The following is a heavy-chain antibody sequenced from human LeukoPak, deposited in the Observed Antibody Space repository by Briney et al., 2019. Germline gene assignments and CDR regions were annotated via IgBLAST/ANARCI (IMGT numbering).Heavy chain of an antibody. CDR1: GYSLTSHW. D-gene: IGHD3-10*01. CDR2: IDPSYSYT. Sequence: GESLKIFCKGSGYSLTSHWNSWGRQIPRKGLEWVGRIDPSYSYTNYSPSFQGHVTISADKSISTAYLQWSSLKASDTAMYYCARQDNMVRGVIADYWGQGTLVTVSS. J-gene: IGHJ4*02. V-gene: IGHV5-10-1*01. CDR3: ARQDNMVRGVIADY.